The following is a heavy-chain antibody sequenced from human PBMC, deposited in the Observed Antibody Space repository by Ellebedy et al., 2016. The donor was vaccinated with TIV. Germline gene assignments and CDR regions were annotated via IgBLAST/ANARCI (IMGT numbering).Heavy chain of an antibody. CDR1: RFSFSAFA. V-gene: IGHV3-30*18. J-gene: IGHJ4*02. D-gene: IGHD1-26*01. CDR2: VSYDGQYQ. Sequence: GESLKISXAASRFSFSAFAMHWVRHSPGKGPEWLAVVSYDGQYQYYSESVRGRFTISRDNSENTLFLQMTSLRPDDTAMYYCVKGDRLIRGLVHFDSWGQGTRVTVSS. CDR3: VKGDRLIRGLVHFDS.